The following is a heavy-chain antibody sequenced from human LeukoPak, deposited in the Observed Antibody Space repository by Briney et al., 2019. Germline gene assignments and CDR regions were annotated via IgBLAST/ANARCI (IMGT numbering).Heavy chain of an antibody. Sequence: PGGPLRLSCAASGFTFSSYDMHWVRQATGKGLEWVSAIGTAGDTYYPGSVKGRFTISRENAKNSLYLQMNSLRAGDTAVYYCARGKRRYDILTGPTTFYGMDVWGQGTTVTVSS. V-gene: IGHV3-13*01. J-gene: IGHJ6*02. CDR1: GFTFSSYD. CDR2: IGTAGDT. CDR3: ARGKRRYDILTGPTTFYGMDV. D-gene: IGHD3-9*01.